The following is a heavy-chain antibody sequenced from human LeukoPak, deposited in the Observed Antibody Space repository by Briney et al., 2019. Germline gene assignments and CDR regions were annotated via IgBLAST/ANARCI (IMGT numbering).Heavy chain of an antibody. J-gene: IGHJ6*04. CDR2: FDPEDGET. Sequence: APVKVSCKVSGYTLTELSMHWVRQAPGKGLEWMGGFDPEDGETIYAQKFQGRVTMTEDTSTDTAYMELGSLRSEDTAVYYCATVGGYCSSTSCSIAPGYYYYYGMDVWGKGTTVTVSS. V-gene: IGHV1-24*01. D-gene: IGHD2-2*01. CDR1: GYTLTELS. CDR3: ATVGGYCSSTSCSIAPGYYYYYGMDV.